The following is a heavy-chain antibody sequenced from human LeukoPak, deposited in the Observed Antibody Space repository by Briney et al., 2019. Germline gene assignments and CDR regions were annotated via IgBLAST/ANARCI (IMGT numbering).Heavy chain of an antibody. V-gene: IGHV3-7*05. CDR1: GFTFRSYR. Sequence: GGSLRLSCAASGFTFRSYRMNWVRQAPGKGLEWVASIKQGESERYYVDSVNGRFTISRDNAKNSLYLQMNSLRAEDTAVYFCARGHYGLDVWGQGTTVTVSS. J-gene: IGHJ6*02. CDR3: ARGHYGLDV. CDR2: IKQGESER.